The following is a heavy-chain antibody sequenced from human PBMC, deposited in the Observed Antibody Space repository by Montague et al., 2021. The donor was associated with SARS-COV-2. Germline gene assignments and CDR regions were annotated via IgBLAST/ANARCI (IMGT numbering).Heavy chain of an antibody. CDR3: ARLSLGSYDSGADFDI. D-gene: IGHD3-22*01. J-gene: IGHJ4*01. V-gene: IGHV4-38-2*01. CDR1: GYSIITGYY. Sequence: SETLSLTCSVSGYSIITGYYWAWVRQPPGKGLEWIGNIYHSGSTXXNPXXXSRVTISVDTSKNQFSLKLNSLTAADTAVYFCARLSLGSYDSGADFDIWGQGALATVSS. CDR2: IYHSGST.